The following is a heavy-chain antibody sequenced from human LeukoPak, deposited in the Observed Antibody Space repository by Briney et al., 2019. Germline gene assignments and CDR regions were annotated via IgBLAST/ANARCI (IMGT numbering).Heavy chain of an antibody. CDR3: ARHIHYYYMDV. CDR1: GGSISSSSYY. Sequence: KSSETLSLTCTVSGGSISSSSYYWGWIRQPPGKGLEWIGSIYYSGSTYYNPSLKSRVTISVDTSKNQFSLKLSSVTAADTAVYYCARHIHYYYMDVWGKGTTVTVSS. CDR2: IYYSGST. D-gene: IGHD2-2*02. V-gene: IGHV4-39*01. J-gene: IGHJ6*03.